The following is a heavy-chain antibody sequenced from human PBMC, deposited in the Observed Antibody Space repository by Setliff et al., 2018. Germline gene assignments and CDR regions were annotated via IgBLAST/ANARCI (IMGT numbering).Heavy chain of an antibody. V-gene: IGHV4-39*07. Sequence: SETLSLTCTVSGGSISSSSYYWGWIRQPPGKGLEWIGSIYYSGSTYYNPSLKSRVTISVDTSKNQFSLKLSSVTAADTAVYYCARGSGVVSYYYYYYMDVWGKGTTVTVSS. D-gene: IGHD2-8*02. CDR3: ARGSGVVSYYYYYYMDV. CDR2: IYYSGST. CDR1: GGSISSSSYY. J-gene: IGHJ6*03.